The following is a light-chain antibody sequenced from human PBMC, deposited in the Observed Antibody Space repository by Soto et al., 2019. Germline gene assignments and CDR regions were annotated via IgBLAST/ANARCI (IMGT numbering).Light chain of an antibody. CDR1: QSISSY. Sequence: DIQMTQSPSSLSASVGDRVTITCRASQSISSYLNWYQQKPGKAPKLLIYAASSLQSGVPSRFSGSGXGXXFXLTISSLQPEDFATYYCQQSYSTLWTFGQGTKVEIK. V-gene: IGKV1-39*01. CDR2: AAS. CDR3: QQSYSTLWT. J-gene: IGKJ1*01.